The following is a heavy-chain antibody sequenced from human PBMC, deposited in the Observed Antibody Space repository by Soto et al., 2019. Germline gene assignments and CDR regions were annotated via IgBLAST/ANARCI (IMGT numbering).Heavy chain of an antibody. V-gene: IGHV1-69*12. J-gene: IGHJ4*02. Sequence: QVQLVQSGAEVKKPGSSVKVSCKASGGTFSSDSFSWVRQAPGQGLEWMGGIIPMFDTPIYAQKFQDRVTITGDESTSTAYMQLSGLRSGDTAVYYCARSGGLDRDFNYWGQGSLVTVSS. D-gene: IGHD2-15*01. CDR3: ARSGGLDRDFNY. CDR1: GGTFSSDS. CDR2: IIPMFDTP.